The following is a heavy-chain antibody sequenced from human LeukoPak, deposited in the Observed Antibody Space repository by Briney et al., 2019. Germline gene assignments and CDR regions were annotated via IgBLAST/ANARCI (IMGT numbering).Heavy chain of an antibody. J-gene: IGHJ4*02. Sequence: SGTLSLTCAVYGGSFSGYYWSWIRQPPGKGLEWIGEINHSGSTNYNPSLKSRVTISVDTSKYQFSLKLSSVTAADTAVYYCARGPPYNYRQWLVRLDYWGREPWSPSPQ. D-gene: IGHD6-19*01. V-gene: IGHV4-34*01. CDR3: ARGPPYNYRQWLVRLDY. CDR2: INHSGST. CDR1: GGSFSGYY.